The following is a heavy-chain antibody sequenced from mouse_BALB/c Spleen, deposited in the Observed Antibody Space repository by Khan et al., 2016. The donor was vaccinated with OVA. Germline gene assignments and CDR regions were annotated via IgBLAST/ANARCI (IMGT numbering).Heavy chain of an antibody. D-gene: IGHD2-14*01. V-gene: IGHV5-6-5*01. CDR2: ISSGGST. Sequence: EVELVESGGSPVKPGGSLKLSCAVSGFTFSSYVMSWVRQTPEKRLEWVASISSGGSTYYPDSVKGRFTISRDNARNIVNLQMSSLRSEDMAIYYCAREAYRYGGYYFDYWGQGTTLTVSS. CDR3: AREAYRYGGYYFDY. J-gene: IGHJ2*01. CDR1: GFTFSSYV.